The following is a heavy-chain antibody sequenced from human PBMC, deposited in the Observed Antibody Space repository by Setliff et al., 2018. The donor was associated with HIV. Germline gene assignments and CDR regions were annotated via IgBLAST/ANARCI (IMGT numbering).Heavy chain of an antibody. CDR1: GFTFSSYG. CDR3: ASPLTSYGGNLFDY. CDR2: ISYDGSDST. V-gene: IGHV3-30*03. D-gene: IGHD4-17*01. J-gene: IGHJ4*02. Sequence: PGGSLRLSCAASGFTFSSYGMHWVRQAPGKGLEWVAVISYDGSDSTYYADPVRGRFTISRDNSKNTLYLQMNSLRAEDTAVYYCASPLTSYGGNLFDYWGQGTLVTVSS.